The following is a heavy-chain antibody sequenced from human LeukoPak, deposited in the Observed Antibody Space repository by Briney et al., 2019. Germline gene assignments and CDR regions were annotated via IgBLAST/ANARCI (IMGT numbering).Heavy chain of an antibody. CDR3: ARAPGGDYGVGAFDY. D-gene: IGHD4-17*01. Sequence: PGGSLRLSCAASGFTFSSYVMSWVRQAPGKGLEWVSAIAGSGGDTYHADSVKGRFTISRDNSKNTLYLQMNSLRAEDTAVYYCARAPGGDYGVGAFDYWGQGTLVTVSS. CDR1: GFTFSSYV. J-gene: IGHJ4*02. V-gene: IGHV3-23*01. CDR2: IAGSGGDT.